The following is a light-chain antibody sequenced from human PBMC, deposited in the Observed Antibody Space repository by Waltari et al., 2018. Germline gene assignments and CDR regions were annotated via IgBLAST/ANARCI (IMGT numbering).Light chain of an antibody. CDR3: HSRDASGVGGS. J-gene: IGLJ2*01. Sequence: SSELTQDPTVSVAMGQTVRITCPGDSLRSYYASWYQPRPGQSPILVFSGNNNRPSGVPDRFSGSSSDNTAVLTITGAQAEDEASYYCHSRDASGVGGSFGGGTKLTVL. V-gene: IGLV3-19*01. CDR2: GNN. CDR1: SLRSYY.